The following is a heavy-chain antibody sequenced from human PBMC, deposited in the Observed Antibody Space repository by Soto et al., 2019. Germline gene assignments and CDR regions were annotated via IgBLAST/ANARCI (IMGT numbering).Heavy chain of an antibody. D-gene: IGHD1-26*01. V-gene: IGHV1-58*01. CDR1: GFTFSTSA. CDR3: AARRSGLYAMDV. J-gene: IGHJ6*02. Sequence: GASVKVSCKASGFTFSTSAVQWVRQARGQRPEWVGWIVGGSGNTNYAQNSQERVIITRDMSTSTVYMELSSLRSDDTAVYFCAARRSGLYAMDVWRQGTTVTVSS. CDR2: IVGGSGNT.